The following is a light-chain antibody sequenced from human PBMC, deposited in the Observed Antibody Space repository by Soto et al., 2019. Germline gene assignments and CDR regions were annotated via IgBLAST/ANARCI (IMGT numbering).Light chain of an antibody. CDR3: QVWESRSGNYL. CDR1: NIGSKS. J-gene: IGLJ1*01. CDR2: DDG. V-gene: IGLV3-21*03. Sequence: SYELTQPPSVSVAPGRTATITCGGNNIGSKSVHWYQQRPGQAPVLVVYDDGDRPSGIPERFAGSNSGNTATLTISRVEAGDEADYYCQVWESRSGNYLFGSGTKATV.